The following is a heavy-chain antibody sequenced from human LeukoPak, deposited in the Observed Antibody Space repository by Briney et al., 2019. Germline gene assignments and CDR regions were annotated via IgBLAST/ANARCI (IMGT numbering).Heavy chain of an antibody. Sequence: PGGSLRLSCAASGFTFSSHSMNWVRQAPGKGLEWVSSISSSSSYIYYADSVKGRFTVSRDNAKNSLYLQMNSLRAEDTAVYYCARPYYDILTGTAEYFDLWGRGTLVTVSS. V-gene: IGHV3-21*01. CDR1: GFTFSSHS. CDR3: ARPYYDILTGTAEYFDL. J-gene: IGHJ2*01. CDR2: ISSSSSYI. D-gene: IGHD3-9*01.